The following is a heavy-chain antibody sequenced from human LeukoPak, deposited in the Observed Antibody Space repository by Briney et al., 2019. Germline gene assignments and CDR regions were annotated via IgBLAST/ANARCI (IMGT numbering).Heavy chain of an antibody. J-gene: IGHJ4*02. D-gene: IGHD5-18*01. CDR2: IISIFGTA. CDR3: ARVYSYGYYFDY. V-gene: IGHV1-69*13. Sequence: ASVKVSCKASGGTFSSYAISWVRQAPGQGLEWMGGIISIFGTANYAQKFQGRVTITADESTSTAYMELSSLRSEDTAVYYCARVYSYGYYFDYWGQGTLVTVSS. CDR1: GGTFSSYA.